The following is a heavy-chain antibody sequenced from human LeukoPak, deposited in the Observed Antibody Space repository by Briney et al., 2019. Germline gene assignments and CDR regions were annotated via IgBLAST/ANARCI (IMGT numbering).Heavy chain of an antibody. CDR2: IKDDGSEK. J-gene: IGHJ3*02. CDR1: GFTVSSNY. Sequence: PGGSLRLSCAASGFTVSSNYMSWVRQPPGKGPEWVANIKDDGSEKYYLDSVKGRFTISRDNAKNSLYLQMNSLRAEDTAVYSCARIKEYGFDIWGQGTMVTVSS. CDR3: ARIKEYGFDI. D-gene: IGHD3-10*01. V-gene: IGHV3-7*01.